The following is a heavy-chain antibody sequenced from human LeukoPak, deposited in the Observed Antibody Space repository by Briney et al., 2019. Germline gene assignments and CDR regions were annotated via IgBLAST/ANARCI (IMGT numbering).Heavy chain of an antibody. CDR2: ISSSSSYI. CDR1: GFTFSSYS. V-gene: IGHV3-21*04. J-gene: IGHJ6*02. D-gene: IGHD2-2*01. CDR3: ARGLGYCSSTSCYVYYYYGMDV. Sequence: PGRSLRLSCAASGFTFSSYSMNWVRQAPGKGLEWVSSISSSSSYIYYADSVKGRFTISRDNAKNSLYLQMNSLRAEDTAVYYCARGLGYCSSTSCYVYYYYGMDVWGQGTTVTVSS.